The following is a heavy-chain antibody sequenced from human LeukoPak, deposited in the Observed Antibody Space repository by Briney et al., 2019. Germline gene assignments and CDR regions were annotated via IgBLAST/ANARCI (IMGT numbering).Heavy chain of an antibody. Sequence: GGSLRLSCAASGFTVSSNYMSWVRQAPGKGLEWVSVIYSGGSTYYADSVKGRFTISRDNSKSTLYLQMNSLRAEDTAVYYCAKDQCGGDCEGWFDPWGQGTLVTVSS. CDR1: GFTVSSNY. D-gene: IGHD2-21*02. CDR3: AKDQCGGDCEGWFDP. V-gene: IGHV3-66*01. J-gene: IGHJ5*02. CDR2: IYSGGST.